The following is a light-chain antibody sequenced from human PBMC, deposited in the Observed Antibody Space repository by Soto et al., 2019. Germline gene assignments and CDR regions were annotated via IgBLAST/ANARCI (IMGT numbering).Light chain of an antibody. CDR3: QQANSFPWT. V-gene: IGKV1-12*01. Sequence: PSSXXASXXDRVTITXXASQXIXXXVAWYQQKPGKAPKLLIYAASSLQSGVPXXXSXXXXXXXXXLTISSLQPEDFATYYCQQANSFPWTFGQGTKVEXK. CDR1: QXIXXX. J-gene: IGKJ1*01. CDR2: AAS.